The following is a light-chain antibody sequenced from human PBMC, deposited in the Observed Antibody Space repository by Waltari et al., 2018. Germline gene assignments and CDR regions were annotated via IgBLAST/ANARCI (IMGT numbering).Light chain of an antibody. Sequence: QPALTQPASVSGPPGQSITISCTGPSSNIGRYNYVSWYQQHPGKAPKLLIYDVNNRPSGVSDRFSGSKSANTASLTISGLRAEDEADYYCNSYKSDSSGVFGGGTRLTVL. V-gene: IGLV2-14*03. J-gene: IGLJ3*02. CDR1: SSNIGRYNY. CDR2: DVN. CDR3: NSYKSDSSGV.